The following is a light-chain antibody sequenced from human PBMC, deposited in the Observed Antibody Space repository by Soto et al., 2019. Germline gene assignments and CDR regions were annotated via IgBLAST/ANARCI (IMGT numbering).Light chain of an antibody. V-gene: IGKV3-15*01. CDR3: LQYHNLWA. J-gene: IGKJ1*01. Sequence: IVMTQSPATLSVSAGVTATLSFRASQNIYYNVAWYQHRPGQAPRLLIYRASTRATGVPARFSGSGSGTEFTLTISSLQSEDFTVYSCLQYHNLWAFGQGTKVDIK. CDR1: QNIYYN. CDR2: RAS.